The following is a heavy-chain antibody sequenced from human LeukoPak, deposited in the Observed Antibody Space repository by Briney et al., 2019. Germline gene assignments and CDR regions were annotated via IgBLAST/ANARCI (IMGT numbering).Heavy chain of an antibody. CDR1: EFTFSSYA. CDR2: ISGSGGST. CDR3: AKDVYYDFWSGYAGGAFDY. V-gene: IGHV3-23*01. J-gene: IGHJ4*02. Sequence: GGSLRLSCAASEFTFSSYAMSWVRQAPGKGLEWVSAISGSGGSTYYADSVKGRFTISRDNSKNTLYLQMNSLRAEDTAVYYCAKDVYYDFWSGYAGGAFDYWGQGTLVTVSS. D-gene: IGHD3-3*01.